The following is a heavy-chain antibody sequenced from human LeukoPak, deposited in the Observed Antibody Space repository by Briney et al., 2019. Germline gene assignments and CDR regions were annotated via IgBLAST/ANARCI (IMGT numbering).Heavy chain of an antibody. CDR1: GGTFNNSA. Sequence: GSSVKLSCKTSGGTFNNSAISWVRQAPGQGLEWLGGIMPLFGTAGYAQKFQGRVTITKDESTRTVYLELTSLTSDDTAVYYCARDVHGDYGSGWFDPWGKGTLVSVSS. V-gene: IGHV1-69*05. CDR2: IMPLFGTA. J-gene: IGHJ5*02. D-gene: IGHD4-17*01. CDR3: ARDVHGDYGSGWFDP.